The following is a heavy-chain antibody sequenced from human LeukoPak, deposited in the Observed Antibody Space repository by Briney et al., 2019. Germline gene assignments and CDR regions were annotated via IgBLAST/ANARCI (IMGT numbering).Heavy chain of an antibody. V-gene: IGHV3-23*01. CDR2: ISGNGVDT. CDR1: GFTFSSKS. Sequence: PGGSLRLSCAASGFTFSSKSMTWVRQAPGKGLEWVSAISGNGVDTFYADSVKGRFTISRDNSKNTLYLQMNSLRVEDTAVYYCARGGDFWSGYSRGYYMDVWGKGTTVTVSS. J-gene: IGHJ6*03. CDR3: ARGGDFWSGYSRGYYMDV. D-gene: IGHD3-3*01.